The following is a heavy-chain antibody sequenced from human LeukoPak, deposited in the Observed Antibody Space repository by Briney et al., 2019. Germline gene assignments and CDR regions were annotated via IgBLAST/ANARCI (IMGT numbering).Heavy chain of an antibody. CDR3: ARGRWGYCSSTSCYSIPFGSWFDP. J-gene: IGHJ5*02. V-gene: IGHV4-59*12. D-gene: IGHD2-2*01. CDR2: IYYSGST. CDR1: GGSISSYY. Sequence: PSETLSLTCTVSGGSISSYYWSWIRQPPGKGLEWIGYIYYSGSTNYNPSLKSRVTISVDTSKNQFSLKLSSVTAADTAVYYCARGRWGYCSSTSCYSIPFGSWFDPWGQGTLVTVSS.